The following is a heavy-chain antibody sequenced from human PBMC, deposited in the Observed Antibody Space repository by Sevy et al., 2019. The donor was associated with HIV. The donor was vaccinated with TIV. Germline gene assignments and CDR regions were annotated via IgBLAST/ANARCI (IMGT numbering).Heavy chain of an antibody. CDR3: ANAYSGSYSHSYLYALDV. CDR1: GFSFSYYG. J-gene: IGHJ6*02. CDR2: ISHDGINE. D-gene: IGHD1-26*01. Sequence: GGSLRLSCIGSGFSFSYYGIHWVRQSPGKGLDWVALISHDGINEYYADSVKGRFTNSRDNSKNTVYLEMNSLRNEDTAIYFCANAYSGSYSHSYLYALDVWGQGTTVTVS. V-gene: IGHV3-30*18.